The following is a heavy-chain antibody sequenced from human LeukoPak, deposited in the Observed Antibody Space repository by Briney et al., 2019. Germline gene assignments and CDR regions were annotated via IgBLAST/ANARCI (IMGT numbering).Heavy chain of an antibody. D-gene: IGHD2-15*01. J-gene: IGHJ4*02. CDR1: GFTFSSYN. CDR3: ARDREEYCSGGSCTNFDY. CDR2: ISTSSSYI. Sequence: GGSLRLSCAASGFTFSSYNMNWVRQAPGKGLEWVSSISTSSSYIYYADSVKGRFTVPRDNARNSLFLQMNSLRAEDTAVYFCARDREEYCSGGSCTNFDYWGQGTLVTVSS. V-gene: IGHV3-21*01.